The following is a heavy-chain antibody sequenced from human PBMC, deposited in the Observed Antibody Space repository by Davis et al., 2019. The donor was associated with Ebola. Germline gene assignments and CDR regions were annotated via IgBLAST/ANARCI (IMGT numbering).Heavy chain of an antibody. CDR3: ARVLGILYYFDY. CDR1: GGSFSGYY. J-gene: IGHJ4*02. Sequence: PSETLSLTCAVYGGSFSGYYWSWIRQPPGKGLEWIGEINHSGSTNYNPSLKSRVTISVDTSKNQFSLKLSSVTAADTAVYYCARVLGILYYFDYWGQGTLVTVSS. CDR2: INHSGST. D-gene: IGHD7-27*01. V-gene: IGHV4-34*01.